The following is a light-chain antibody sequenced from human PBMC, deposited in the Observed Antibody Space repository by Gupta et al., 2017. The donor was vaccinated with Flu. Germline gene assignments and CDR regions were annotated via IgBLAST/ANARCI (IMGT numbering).Light chain of an antibody. Sequence: SYELTEQPSVSVSIGQTARSNCYGDALPNEYAYWYQQKPGQAPVLVIYEDSERPSGIPERFSGSSSGTTVTLTISGVQAEDEADYYCQSSDSSGTFWVFGGGTKLTVL. J-gene: IGLJ3*02. CDR3: QSSDSSGTFWV. CDR1: ALPNEY. V-gene: IGLV3-25*02. CDR2: EDS.